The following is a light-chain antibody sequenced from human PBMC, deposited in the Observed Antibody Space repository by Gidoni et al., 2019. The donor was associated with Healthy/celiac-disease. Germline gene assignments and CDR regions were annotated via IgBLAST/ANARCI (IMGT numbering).Light chain of an antibody. J-gene: IGKJ4*01. V-gene: IGKV3-20*01. CDR2: GAS. Sequence: IVFTQSPGTLSLSPGERATLSCRASQSVSSSYLAWYQQKPGQAPRLLIYGASSRATGIPDRFSGSGSGTDFTLTISRLEPEDFAVYYCQQYGSSPGLTFGGGTKVEIK. CDR3: QQYGSSPGLT. CDR1: QSVSSSY.